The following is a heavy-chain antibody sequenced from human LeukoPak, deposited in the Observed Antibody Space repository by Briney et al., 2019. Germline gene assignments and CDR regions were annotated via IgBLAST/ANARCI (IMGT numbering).Heavy chain of an antibody. D-gene: IGHD6-19*01. Sequence: GGSLKISGRVSEYSFTNSWIGWVRQMPGKGLGWWGIIYPGDSDTRYSPSFQGQVAISADKSISTAYLQWSSLKASDTAMYYCARQGPVAGTFYYGMDVWGQGTTVTVSS. V-gene: IGHV5-51*01. CDR2: IYPGDSDT. CDR1: EYSFTNSW. CDR3: ARQGPVAGTFYYGMDV. J-gene: IGHJ6*02.